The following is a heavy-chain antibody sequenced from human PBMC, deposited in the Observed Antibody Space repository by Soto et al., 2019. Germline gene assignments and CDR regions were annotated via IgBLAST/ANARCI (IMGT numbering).Heavy chain of an antibody. V-gene: IGHV3-23*01. J-gene: IGHJ5*02. CDR3: SKWSGFGDA. D-gene: IGHD3-10*01. Sequence: EVQLTESGGGLVQPGGSLRLSCAASGFTFSSYSMTWVRQAPGKGLEGVSGISDSGGNTWYADSVKGRFTISRDNSKNSLFLQMNSLRAEDTAVYFCSKWSGFGDAWGQGTLVTVSS. CDR2: ISDSGGNT. CDR1: GFTFSSYS.